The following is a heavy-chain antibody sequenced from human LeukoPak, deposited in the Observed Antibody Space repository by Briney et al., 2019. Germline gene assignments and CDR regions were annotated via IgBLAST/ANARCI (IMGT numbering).Heavy chain of an antibody. Sequence: SETLSLTCTVSGGSISSSSYYWGWIRQPPGKGLEWIGSIYYSGSTYYNPSLKSRVTISVDTSKNQFSLKLSSVTAADTAVYYCARRGRGYSYGPYWDWYFDLWGRGTLVTVSS. J-gene: IGHJ2*01. D-gene: IGHD5-18*01. CDR3: ARRGRGYSYGPYWDWYFDL. CDR2: IYYSGST. V-gene: IGHV4-39*01. CDR1: GGSISSSSYY.